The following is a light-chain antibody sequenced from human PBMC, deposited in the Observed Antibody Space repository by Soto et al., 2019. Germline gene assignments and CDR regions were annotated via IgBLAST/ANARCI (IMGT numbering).Light chain of an antibody. V-gene: IGKV1-5*01. Sequence: DIQMTQSPPTLSASVGDRVTITCRASQSIRHYLAWYQQMPGKAPKLLIYGASTLQSVVPSRFSGSGSGTEFTLTISSLQPDDFETYFCQHHDSTSQTFGQGTKVDIK. CDR3: QHHDSTSQT. CDR2: GAS. CDR1: QSIRHY. J-gene: IGKJ1*01.